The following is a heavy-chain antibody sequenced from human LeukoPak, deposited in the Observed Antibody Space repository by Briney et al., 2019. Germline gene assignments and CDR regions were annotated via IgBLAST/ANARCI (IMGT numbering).Heavy chain of an antibody. D-gene: IGHD6-13*01. J-gene: IGHJ4*02. V-gene: IGHV3-21*01. Sequence: GGSLRLSCAAFGFTFSSYSMNWVRQAPGKGLEWVSSISSSSSYIYYADSVKGRFTISRDNAKNSLYLQMNSLRAEDTAVYYCARDTIAAAGTWGLWGQGTLVTVSS. CDR2: ISSSSSYI. CDR1: GFTFSSYS. CDR3: ARDTIAAAGTWGL.